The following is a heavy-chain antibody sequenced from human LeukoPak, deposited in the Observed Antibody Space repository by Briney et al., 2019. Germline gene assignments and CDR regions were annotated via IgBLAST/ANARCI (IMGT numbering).Heavy chain of an antibody. CDR3: AKADGHQPLLTDAFDI. J-gene: IGHJ3*02. V-gene: IGHV3-9*01. D-gene: IGHD2-21*02. CDR2: ISWNSGSI. Sequence: HPGGSLRLSCAASGFTFDDYAMHWVRQAPGKGLEWVSGISWNSGSIGYADSVKGRFTISRDNAKNSLYLQMNSLRAEDTALYYCAKADGHQPLLTDAFDIWGQGTMVTVSS. CDR1: GFTFDDYA.